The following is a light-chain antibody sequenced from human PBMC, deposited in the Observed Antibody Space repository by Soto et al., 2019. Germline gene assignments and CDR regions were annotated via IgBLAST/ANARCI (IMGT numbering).Light chain of an antibody. CDR1: QSVSNNY. Sequence: EIVRTQSPVTLSVSPWERSTVSCRASQSVSNNYLAWYQQKPGQAPRLLIYGASNRATGIPDRFSGSGSGTDFTLTISRLETEDFAVYYCQQYGSSGTFGQGTKVDIK. CDR2: GAS. V-gene: IGKV3-20*01. J-gene: IGKJ1*01. CDR3: QQYGSSGT.